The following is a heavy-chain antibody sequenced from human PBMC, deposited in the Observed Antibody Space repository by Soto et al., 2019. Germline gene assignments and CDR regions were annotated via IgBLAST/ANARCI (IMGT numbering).Heavy chain of an antibody. CDR3: ARNPLELWLQSYYTDV. Sequence: QVQLQESGPGLVKPSETLSLTCTVSGGSISRNNYYWGWIRQPPGKGLEWICSIYYSGRTELNPAMKSRVTISVDTAKNQFSLKLSSVPAADTAVYYCARNPLELWLQSYYTDVWGKGTTVTVSS. J-gene: IGHJ6*03. CDR1: GGSISRNNYY. D-gene: IGHD1-7*01. CDR2: IYYSGRT. V-gene: IGHV4-39*01.